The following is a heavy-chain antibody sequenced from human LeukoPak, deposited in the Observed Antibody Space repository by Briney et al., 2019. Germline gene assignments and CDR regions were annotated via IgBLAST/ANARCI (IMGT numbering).Heavy chain of an antibody. Sequence: GGSLRLSCAASGFTFSSYWMHWVRQAPGKGLVWVSRIYSDGNSTNYADSVKGRFTISRDNAKNTLYLQMNSLRAEDTAVYFCARVLDGSGSRSFDYWGQGTLVTVPS. CDR1: GFTFSSYW. J-gene: IGHJ4*02. CDR2: IYSDGNST. V-gene: IGHV3-74*01. D-gene: IGHD3-10*01. CDR3: ARVLDGSGSRSFDY.